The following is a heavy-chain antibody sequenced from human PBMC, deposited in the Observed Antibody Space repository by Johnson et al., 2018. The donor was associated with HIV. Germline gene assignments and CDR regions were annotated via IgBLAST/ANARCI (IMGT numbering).Heavy chain of an antibody. J-gene: IGHJ3*02. Sequence: QVQLVESGGGLVQPGGSLRLSCAASGFTLSDHYMDWVRQAAGKGLEWVAVISYDGSNKYYADSVKGRFTISRDNSKNTLYLQMNSLRAEDTAVYYCASAWGELDDAFDIWGQGTMVTVSS. D-gene: IGHD1-26*01. CDR2: ISYDGSNK. CDR1: GFTLSDHY. CDR3: ASAWGELDDAFDI. V-gene: IGHV3-30*03.